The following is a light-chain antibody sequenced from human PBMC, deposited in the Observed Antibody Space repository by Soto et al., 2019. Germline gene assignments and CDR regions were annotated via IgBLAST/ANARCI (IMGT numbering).Light chain of an antibody. CDR2: QNN. CDR3: QTADTSLSVV. J-gene: IGLJ3*02. Sequence: QSVLTQPPSVSGAPGQRVTISCTGSSSNIGAGYGVHWYQHLPGAAPKLVIFQNNIRPSGVPDRFSGSRSVTSAYLAITGLQAEDEADYYCQTADTSLSVVFGGGTKLTVL. V-gene: IGLV1-40*01. CDR1: SSNIGAGYG.